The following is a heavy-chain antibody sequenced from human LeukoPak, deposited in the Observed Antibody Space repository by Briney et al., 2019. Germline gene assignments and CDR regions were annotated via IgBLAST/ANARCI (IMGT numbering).Heavy chain of an antibody. CDR1: GGSISSYY. Sequence: SETLSLTCTVSGGSISSYYWSWIRQPPGKGLEWIGYIYYSGSTNYNPSLKSRVTISVDTSKNQFSLKLSSVTAADTAVYYCARDAELQAKDLDWYFDLWGREPWSPSPQ. CDR2: IYYSGST. D-gene: IGHD1-26*01. J-gene: IGHJ2*01. CDR3: ARDAELQAKDLDWYFDL. V-gene: IGHV4-59*01.